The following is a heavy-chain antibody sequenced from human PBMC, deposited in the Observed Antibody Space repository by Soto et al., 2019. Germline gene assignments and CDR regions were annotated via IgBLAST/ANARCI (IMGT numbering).Heavy chain of an antibody. CDR1: GDSISDSSYY. J-gene: IGHJ5*02. V-gene: IGHV4-39*01. Sequence: SETLSLTCTVSGDSISDSSYYWGWIRQPPGQGLEWIGTIYYSGYTYYNMSLKGRVTISVDTSKNQFSLMLTSVTAADTALYFCARHGRFSLIAQSYFDPWGLGTLVTVSS. CDR2: IYYSGYT. D-gene: IGHD3-3*01. CDR3: ARHGRFSLIAQSYFDP.